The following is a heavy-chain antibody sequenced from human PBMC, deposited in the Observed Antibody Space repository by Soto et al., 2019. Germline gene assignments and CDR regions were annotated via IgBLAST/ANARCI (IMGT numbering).Heavy chain of an antibody. CDR2: IYYSGST. Sequence: PSETLSLTCTVSGASISSNTYYWAWIRQHPGKGLEWIGNIYYSGSTYYNPSLKSRVTISVDTSKNQFSLKLSSVTAADTAVYYCASIYDSSGYYYGNNWFDPWGQGTLVTVSS. CDR1: GASISSNTYY. V-gene: IGHV4-39*07. D-gene: IGHD3-22*01. CDR3: ASIYDSSGYYYGNNWFDP. J-gene: IGHJ5*02.